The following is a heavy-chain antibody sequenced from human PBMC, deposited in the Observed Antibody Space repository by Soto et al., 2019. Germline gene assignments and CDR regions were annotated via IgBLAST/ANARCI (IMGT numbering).Heavy chain of an antibody. CDR1: GYTFTSYA. Sequence: GASVKVSSKASGYTFTSYAMHRVLQAPGQRLEWMGWINAGNGNTKYSQKFQGRVTITRDTSKNQFSLHLNSVTLEDTAVYYCARSWFGHQVHWFDSWGQGTLVTVSS. CDR3: ARSWFGHQVHWFDS. CDR2: INAGNGNT. D-gene: IGHD3-16*01. V-gene: IGHV1-3*01. J-gene: IGHJ5*01.